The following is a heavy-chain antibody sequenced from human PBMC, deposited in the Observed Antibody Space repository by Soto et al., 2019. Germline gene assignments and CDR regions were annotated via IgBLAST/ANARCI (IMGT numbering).Heavy chain of an antibody. V-gene: IGHV4-39*01. Sequence: PSETLSLTCTVSGGSISSYYWGWIRQPPGKGLEWIGSMHYSGSTYYNPSLKSRVIISLDTSNNQFSLTLKSATASDTAVYYCARRGSGWFFDYWGRGTLVTVSS. J-gene: IGHJ4*02. CDR1: GGSISSYY. CDR2: MHYSGST. CDR3: ARRGSGWFFDY. D-gene: IGHD6-19*01.